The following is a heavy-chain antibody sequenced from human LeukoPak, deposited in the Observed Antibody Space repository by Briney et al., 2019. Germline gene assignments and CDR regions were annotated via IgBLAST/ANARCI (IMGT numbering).Heavy chain of an antibody. J-gene: IGHJ4*02. CDR3: ARVRYSATYYFDY. Sequence: PGGSLRLSCAASGFNFSSYGMSWVRQPPGKGLDWASGISVSGGGTYYADSVKGRFTISRDNSKNTLYLQMNSLRVEDTAVYYCARVRYSATYYFDYWGQGTLVTVSS. D-gene: IGHD1-26*01. CDR1: GFNFSSYG. CDR2: ISVSGGGT. V-gene: IGHV3-23*01.